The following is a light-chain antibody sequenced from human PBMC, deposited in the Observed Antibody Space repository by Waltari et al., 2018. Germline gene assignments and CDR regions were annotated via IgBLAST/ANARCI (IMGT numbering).Light chain of an antibody. CDR1: GSLLHRNGTTY. CDR2: KIS. CDR3: LQTTDFPWT. Sequence: EIVMTQSPDSSPVTLGQPASISCRTSGSLLHRNGTTYFSWLHQRPGQPPRMLIYKISNRFSGVPDRFSGSGAGTDFTLQISRVEAEDVGTYYCLQTTDFPWTFGQRTKVEIK. J-gene: IGKJ1*01. V-gene: IGKV2-24*01.